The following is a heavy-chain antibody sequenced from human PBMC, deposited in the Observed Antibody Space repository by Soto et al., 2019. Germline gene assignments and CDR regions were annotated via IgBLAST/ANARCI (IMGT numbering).Heavy chain of an antibody. V-gene: IGHV1-69*04. CDR1: GGTFSSYP. J-gene: IGHJ4*02. CDR2: IIPILGIA. Sequence: QVQLVQSGAEVKKPGSSVKVSCKASGGTFSSYPISWVRQAPGQGLEWMGRIIPILGIANYAQKFQGRVTITADKSTSTAYMELSSLRSEDTAVYYCARDLSSSWYYFDYWGQGTLVTVSS. D-gene: IGHD6-13*01. CDR3: ARDLSSSWYYFDY.